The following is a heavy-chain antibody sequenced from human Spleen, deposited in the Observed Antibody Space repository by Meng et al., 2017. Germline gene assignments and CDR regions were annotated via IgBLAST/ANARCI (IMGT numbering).Heavy chain of an antibody. CDR1: GFTFSSYG. V-gene: IGHV3-33*01. Sequence: GESLKISCAASGFTFSSYGMHWVRQAPGKGLEWVAVIWYDGSNKYYADSVKGRFTISRDNAKNSLYLQMNSLRAEDTAVYYCARDFFFGVRGVTYYFDNWGQGTLVTVSS. D-gene: IGHD3-10*01. CDR3: ARDFFFGVRGVTYYFDN. CDR2: IWYDGSNK. J-gene: IGHJ4*02.